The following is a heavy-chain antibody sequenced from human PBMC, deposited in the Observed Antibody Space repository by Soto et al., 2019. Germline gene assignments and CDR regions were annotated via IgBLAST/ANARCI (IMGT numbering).Heavy chain of an antibody. CDR1: GYTFTRYT. J-gene: IGHJ5*02. Sequence: ASVKVSCKASGYTFTRYTMNWVRQAPGQRLEWMGWINPDNGSTKSSQKFQDRVIITRDTSASTAYMDLSSLRSEDTAVYYCARGIATGQLDPWGQGTLVTVSS. D-gene: IGHD2-15*01. CDR2: INPDNGST. CDR3: ARGIATGQLDP. V-gene: IGHV1-3*01.